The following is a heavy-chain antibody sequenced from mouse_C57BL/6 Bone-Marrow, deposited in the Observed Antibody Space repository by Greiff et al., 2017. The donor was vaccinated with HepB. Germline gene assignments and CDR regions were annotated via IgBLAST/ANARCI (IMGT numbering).Heavy chain of an antibody. D-gene: IGHD4-1*01. J-gene: IGHJ3*01. V-gene: IGHV1-69*01. Sequence: QVQLQQPGAELVMPGASVKLSCKASGYTFTSYWMHWVKQRPGQGLEWIGEIVPSDSYTNYNQKFKGKSTLTVDKSSSTAYMQLSSLTSEDSAVYYCALTGTPWFAYWGQGTLVTVSA. CDR3: ALTGTPWFAY. CDR2: IVPSDSYT. CDR1: GYTFTSYW.